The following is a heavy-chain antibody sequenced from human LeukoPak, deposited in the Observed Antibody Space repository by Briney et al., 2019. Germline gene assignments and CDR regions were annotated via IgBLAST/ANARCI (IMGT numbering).Heavy chain of an antibody. J-gene: IGHJ6*03. Sequence: ASVKVSCKASGFTFTTYNMHWMRQAPGQGLEWMGWINPKSGITNYAQKLQGRVTMTTDTSTSTAYMELRSLRSDDTAVYYCARGDIGRYYYYYYMDVWGRGTTVTVSS. CDR3: ARGDIGRYYYYYYMDV. CDR2: INPKSGIT. V-gene: IGHV1-18*04. CDR1: GFTFTTYN.